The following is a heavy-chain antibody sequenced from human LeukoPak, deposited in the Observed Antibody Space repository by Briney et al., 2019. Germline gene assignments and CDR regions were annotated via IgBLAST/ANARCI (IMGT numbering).Heavy chain of an antibody. V-gene: IGHV3-64*01. CDR1: GFTFSSYA. CDR2: ISSNGGST. J-gene: IGHJ4*02. D-gene: IGHD3-16*02. Sequence: PGGSLRLSCAASGFTFSSYAMHWVRQAPGKGLEYVSAISSNGGSTYYANSVKGRFTISRDNAKNTLYLQMNSLRAEGTAVYYCARSYYDYVWGSYRKPYYFDYWGQGTLVTVSS. CDR3: ARSYYDYVWGSYRKPYYFDY.